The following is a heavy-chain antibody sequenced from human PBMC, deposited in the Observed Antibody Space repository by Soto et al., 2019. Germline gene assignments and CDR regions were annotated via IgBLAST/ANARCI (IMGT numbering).Heavy chain of an antibody. V-gene: IGHV3-9*01. Sequence: SLRLSCAASGFTFDDYAMHWVRQAPGKGLEWVSGISWNSGSIGYADSVKGRFTISRDDAKNSLYLQMNSLRAEDTALYYCAKEKYYYDSSGYYGGFDYWGQGTLVTVSS. CDR3: AKEKYYYDSSGYYGGFDY. J-gene: IGHJ4*02. D-gene: IGHD3-22*01. CDR1: GFTFDDYA. CDR2: ISWNSGSI.